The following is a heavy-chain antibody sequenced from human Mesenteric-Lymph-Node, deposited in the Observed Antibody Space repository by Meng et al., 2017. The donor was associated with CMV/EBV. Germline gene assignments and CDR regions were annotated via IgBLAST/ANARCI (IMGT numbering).Heavy chain of an antibody. J-gene: IGHJ4*02. CDR2: ISNDGSNK. D-gene: IGHD4-11*01. CDR3: ARERHDYSNYVDY. CDR1: GFTFSTYG. Sequence: GGSLRLSCAASGFTFSTYGMHWVRQTPGKGLEWVAFISNDGSNKYYADSVKGRFSISRDNSKNTLYLQMNSLRAEDTAVYFCARERHDYSNYVDYWGQGTLVTVSS. V-gene: IGHV3-30*19.